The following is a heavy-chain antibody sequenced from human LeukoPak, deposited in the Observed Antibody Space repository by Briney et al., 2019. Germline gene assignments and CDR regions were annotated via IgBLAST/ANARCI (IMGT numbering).Heavy chain of an antibody. J-gene: IGHJ5*02. V-gene: IGHV3-21*01. CDR3: ARSYDSPFNWFDP. CDR1: GFTFSSYS. CDR2: ISSSSSYI. Sequence: GGSLRLSRAASGFTFSSYSMNWVRQAPGKGLEWVSSISSSSSYIYYADSVKGRFTISRDNAKNSLYLQMNSLRAEDTAVYYCARSYDSPFNWFDPWGQGTLVTVSS. D-gene: IGHD3-22*01.